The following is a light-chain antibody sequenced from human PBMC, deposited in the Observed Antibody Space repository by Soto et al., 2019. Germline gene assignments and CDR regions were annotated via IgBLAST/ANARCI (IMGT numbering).Light chain of an antibody. V-gene: IGKV3-15*01. Sequence: EIVMTQSPATLSVSPGERATLSCRASQSVSNKLAWYQQNPGQAPRLLIYHASIRATGIPARFSGSGSGTEFTLTISSLQSEDFAIYYCQHYNNWPPATFGQGTKVEIK. CDR3: QHYNNWPPAT. CDR1: QSVSNK. J-gene: IGKJ1*01. CDR2: HAS.